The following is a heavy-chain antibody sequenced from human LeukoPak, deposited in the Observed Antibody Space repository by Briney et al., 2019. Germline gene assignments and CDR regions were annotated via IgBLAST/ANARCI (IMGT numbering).Heavy chain of an antibody. J-gene: IGHJ4*02. CDR1: GYRFPSYY. Sequence: ASVKASCKASGYRFPSYYIHWVRQAPGQGLEWMGWINPNNGATKYAQKFQGGVTLTTDTSLTTVFMELTWLTSDDTATYYCARDHGTDGTTFTLNFDCWGQGTLVTVSS. V-gene: IGHV1-2*02. CDR3: ARDHGTDGTTFTLNFDC. CDR2: INPNNGAT. D-gene: IGHD1-1*01.